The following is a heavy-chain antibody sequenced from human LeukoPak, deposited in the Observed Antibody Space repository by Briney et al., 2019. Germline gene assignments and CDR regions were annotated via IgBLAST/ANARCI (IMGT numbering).Heavy chain of an antibody. V-gene: IGHV4-34*01. J-gene: IGHJ3*02. CDR1: GGSFSGYY. CDR2: INHSGST. Sequence: SETLSLTCAVYGGSFSGYYWSWIRQPPGKGLEWIGEINHSGSTNYNPSLKSRVTISVDTSKNQFSLKLSSVTAADTAEYYCARATITMIVGIPADAFDIWGQGTMVTVSS. CDR3: ARATITMIVGIPADAFDI. D-gene: IGHD3-22*01.